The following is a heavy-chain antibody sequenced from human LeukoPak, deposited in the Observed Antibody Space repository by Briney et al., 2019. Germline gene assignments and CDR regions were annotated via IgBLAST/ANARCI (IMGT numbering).Heavy chain of an antibody. CDR2: ISSSSSYI. D-gene: IGHD3-3*01. J-gene: IGHJ3*02. CDR1: GFTFSSDS. Sequence: PGGSLRLSCTVSGFTFSSDSMNWVRQAPGKGLEWVSSISSSSSYIYYADSMKGRFTISRDNAKKSLYLQMNSLRAEDTAVYYCARGDPDISFGVAGEAFDIWGQGTMVTVSS. CDR3: ARGDPDISFGVAGEAFDI. V-gene: IGHV3-21*01.